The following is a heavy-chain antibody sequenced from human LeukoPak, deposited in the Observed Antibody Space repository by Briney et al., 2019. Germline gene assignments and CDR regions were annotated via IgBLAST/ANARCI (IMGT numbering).Heavy chain of an antibody. CDR3: ARVEYCTSANCYIGGYY. J-gene: IGHJ4*02. CDR2: IYHSGST. D-gene: IGHD2-2*02. CDR1: GYSISSGYY. Sequence: SETLSLTCAVSGYSISSGYYWVWIRQPPGKGLEWIGSIYHSGSTCYNPSLKSRVTISVDTAKNQFSLKLSSVTAADTAVYYCARVEYCTSANCYIGGYYWGQGTLVTVSS. V-gene: IGHV4-38-2*01.